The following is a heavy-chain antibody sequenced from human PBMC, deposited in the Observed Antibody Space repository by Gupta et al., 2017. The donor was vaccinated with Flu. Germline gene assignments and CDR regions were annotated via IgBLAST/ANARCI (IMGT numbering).Heavy chain of an antibody. Sequence: QLLESGGGVVQFGTSLRLPCAASAFPFSRYGMSWVRPAPGQGLGWVADIASDGSHKDYADSVRGRFTISRDNSKNTLSLEMDSLRVEDTAVYYCAKDGPWTASCPYYCYYMDVWGKGTTVTVSS. D-gene: IGHD2-2*01. V-gene: IGHV3-30*18. CDR2: IASDGSHK. CDR1: AFPFSRYG. J-gene: IGHJ6*03. CDR3: AKDGPWTASCPYYCYYMDV.